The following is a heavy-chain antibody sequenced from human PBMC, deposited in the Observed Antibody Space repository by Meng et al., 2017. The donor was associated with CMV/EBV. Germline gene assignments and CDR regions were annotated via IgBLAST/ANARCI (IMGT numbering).Heavy chain of an antibody. D-gene: IGHD4-17*01. CDR3: ARGPEVDYGDYVGLDY. J-gene: IGHJ4*02. Sequence: QVQLQESGPGRVKPSEPLSLTCTVSGGSTSSYYWSWIRQPAGKGLEWIGRIYTSGSTNYNPSLKSRVTMSVDTSKNQFSLKLSSVTAADTAVYYCARGPEVDYGDYVGLDYWGQGTLVTVSS. V-gene: IGHV4-4*07. CDR2: IYTSGST. CDR1: GGSTSSYY.